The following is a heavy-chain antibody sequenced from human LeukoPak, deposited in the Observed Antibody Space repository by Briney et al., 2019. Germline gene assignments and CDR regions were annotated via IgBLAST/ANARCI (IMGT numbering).Heavy chain of an antibody. CDR3: ARGGIAPRGCPRI. D-gene: IGHD6-13*01. CDR2: INHSGST. Sequence: SETLSLTCTVSGGSISSYYWSWIRQPPGKGLEWIGEINHSGSTNYNPSLKSRVTISVDTSKNQFSLKLSSVTAADTAVYYCARGGIAPRGCPRIWGQGTLVTVSS. J-gene: IGHJ4*02. V-gene: IGHV4-34*01. CDR1: GGSISSYY.